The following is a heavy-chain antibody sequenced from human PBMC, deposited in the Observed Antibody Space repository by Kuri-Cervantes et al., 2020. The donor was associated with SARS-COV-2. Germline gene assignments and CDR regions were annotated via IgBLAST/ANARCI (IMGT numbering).Heavy chain of an antibody. V-gene: IGHV3-23*01. J-gene: IGHJ5*02. D-gene: IGHD3-10*01. Sequence: GGSLRLSCEASGFSFKTYALSWVRQGPGKGMEWVSGINDDGDRTYYEDSVKGRFTIYRDNFKNILYLQMSSLRVEDTGVYYCASTLDRGVYHANSWYDPWGQGTVVTVSS. CDR2: INDDGDRT. CDR3: ASTLDRGVYHANSWYDP. CDR1: GFSFKTYA.